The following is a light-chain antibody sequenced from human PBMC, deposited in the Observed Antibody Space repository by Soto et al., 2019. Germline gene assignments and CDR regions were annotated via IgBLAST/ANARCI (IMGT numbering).Light chain of an antibody. J-gene: IGKJ1*01. CDR2: KAS. Sequence: DIHLTQSPSTLSASVGDRVTITCRASQSISSWLAWYQQKPGKAPKLLIYKASTLESGVPSRFSGSGSGTEFTLTISSLEPEDFAVYYCQQRTNWPPSWTFGQGTKVEIK. V-gene: IGKV1-5*03. CDR1: QSISSW. CDR3: QQRTNWPPSWT.